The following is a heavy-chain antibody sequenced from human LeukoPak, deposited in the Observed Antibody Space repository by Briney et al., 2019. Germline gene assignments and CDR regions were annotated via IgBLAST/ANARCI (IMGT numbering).Heavy chain of an antibody. Sequence: PGGSLRLSCAASGFTFSSYAMHWVRQAPGKGLEWVAVISYDGSNKYYADSVKGRFTISRDNSKNTLYLKMNSLRAEDTAVYYCARDNKVYWGQGTLVTVSS. V-gene: IGHV3-30-3*01. CDR1: GFTFSSYA. CDR2: ISYDGSNK. J-gene: IGHJ4*02. D-gene: IGHD2/OR15-2a*01. CDR3: ARDNKVY.